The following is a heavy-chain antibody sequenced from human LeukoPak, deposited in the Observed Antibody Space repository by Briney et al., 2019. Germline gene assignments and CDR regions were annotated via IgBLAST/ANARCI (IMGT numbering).Heavy chain of an antibody. V-gene: IGHV3-23*01. D-gene: IGHD3-10*01. CDR2: ISDSGGKT. CDR3: VARAGGFRHFDY. CDR1: GFIFSNYA. J-gene: IGHJ4*02. Sequence: GGSLRLSCAASGFIFSNYAMSWVRQAPGKGLEWVSGISDSGGKTDSADSVKGLFTISRDNSKGKVYLQMNSLRAEDTAVYYCVARAGGFRHFDYWGQGTLVTVSS.